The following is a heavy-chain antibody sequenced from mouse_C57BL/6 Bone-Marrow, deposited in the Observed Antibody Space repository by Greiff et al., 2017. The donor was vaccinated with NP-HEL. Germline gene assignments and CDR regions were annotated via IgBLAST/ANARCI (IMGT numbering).Heavy chain of an antibody. CDR2: IYPGGGYT. Sequence: QVQLQQSGAELVRPGTSVTMSCKASGYTFTNYWIGWAKQRPGHGLEWLGDIYPGGGYTNYNAKFKGKATLTADKSSSTAYMQFSSLTSEDSAIYYCARGLWLRRYVDVWGTGTTVTVSS. CDR3: ARGLWLRRYVDV. D-gene: IGHD2-2*01. CDR1: GYTFTNYW. V-gene: IGHV1-63*01. J-gene: IGHJ1*03.